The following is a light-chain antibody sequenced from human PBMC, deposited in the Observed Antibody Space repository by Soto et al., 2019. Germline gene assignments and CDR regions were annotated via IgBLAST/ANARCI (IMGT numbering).Light chain of an antibody. V-gene: IGLV1-40*01. CDR3: QSYDNSHDWDVI. CDR2: DNT. CDR1: SSNIGAGYA. J-gene: IGLJ2*01. Sequence: QAVLTQPPSVSGAPGQRVTISRTGSSSNIGAGYAVHWYQQLPGTAPKLLISDNTNRPSGVPDRFSASKSGTTASLAITGLQAEDEAEYYCQSYDNSHDWDVIFGGGTKLTVL.